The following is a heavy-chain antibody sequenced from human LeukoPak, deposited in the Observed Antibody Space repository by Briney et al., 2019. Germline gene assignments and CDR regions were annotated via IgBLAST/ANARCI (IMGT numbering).Heavy chain of an antibody. V-gene: IGHV3-30-3*01. Sequence: PGRSLRLSCAASGFTFSSYAMHWVRQAPGKGLEWVAVISYDGSNKYYADSVRGRFTISRDNSKDTLYLQMNSLRPEDTAVYYCARVSSSVTSGTCYDLIDYWGQGTLVTVSS. J-gene: IGHJ4*02. D-gene: IGHD1-26*01. CDR2: ISYDGSNK. CDR3: ARVSSSVTSGTCYDLIDY. CDR1: GFTFSSYA.